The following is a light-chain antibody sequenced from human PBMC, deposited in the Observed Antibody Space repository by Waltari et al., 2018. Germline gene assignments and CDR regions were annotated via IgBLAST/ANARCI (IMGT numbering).Light chain of an antibody. V-gene: IGLV4-69*01. Sequence: QLVLTQSPSASASLGASVKLTCPLSSGHNSYAIAWPQQQPEKGPRYSMKLNSDGSHNKGDGIPDRFSGSSSGAERYLTISSLQSEDEADYYCQTWDAGIVLFGGGTKLTVL. J-gene: IGLJ2*01. CDR3: QTWDAGIVL. CDR1: SGHNSYA. CDR2: LNSDGSH.